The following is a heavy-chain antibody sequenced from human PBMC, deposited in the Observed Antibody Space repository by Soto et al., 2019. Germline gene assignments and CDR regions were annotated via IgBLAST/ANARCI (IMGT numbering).Heavy chain of an antibody. CDR3: ARREHNFGPHDY. CDR1: GYTFSSYG. D-gene: IGHD1-1*01. Sequence: QVQLAQSGAEVKKPGASVTVSCKASGYTFSSYGISWVRQAPGQGLEWVGWISVHNGYTKYATELQGRVTMTTDTSTSTAYMELRSLRSDVSAVYFCARREHNFGPHDYWGQGTLVTVTS. CDR2: ISVHNGYT. J-gene: IGHJ4*02. V-gene: IGHV1-18*01.